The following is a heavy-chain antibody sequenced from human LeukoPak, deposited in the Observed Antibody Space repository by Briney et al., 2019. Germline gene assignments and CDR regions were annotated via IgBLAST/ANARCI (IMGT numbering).Heavy chain of an antibody. CDR3: AKDLLARPDY. CDR2: ISGSGGST. J-gene: IGHJ4*02. V-gene: IGHV3-23*01. Sequence: GGSLRLSCAASGFNFSSYSMNWVRQAPGKGLEWVSAISGSGGSTYYADSVKGRFTISRDNSKNTLYLQMNSLRAEDTAVYYCAKDLLARPDYWGQGTLVTVSS. CDR1: GFNFSSYS. D-gene: IGHD2/OR15-2a*01.